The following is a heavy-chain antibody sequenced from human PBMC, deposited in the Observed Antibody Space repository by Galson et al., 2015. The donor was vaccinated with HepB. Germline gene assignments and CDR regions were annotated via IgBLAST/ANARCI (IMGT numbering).Heavy chain of an antibody. CDR3: AGGWPRFRPQNFDY. J-gene: IGHJ4*02. CDR2: ISGSGSNT. CDR1: GFTFSSYA. D-gene: IGHD5-12*01. Sequence: SLRLSCAASGFTFSSYAMSWVRQAPGKGLEWVSTISGSGSNTYYTDSVKGRFTVSRDNSENTLYLQMNTLRAEDTAVYYCAGGWPRFRPQNFDYWGQGTLVTVSS. V-gene: IGHV3-23*01.